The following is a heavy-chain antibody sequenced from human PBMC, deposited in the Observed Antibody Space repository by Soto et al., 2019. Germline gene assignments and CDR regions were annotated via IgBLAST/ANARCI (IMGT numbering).Heavy chain of an antibody. V-gene: IGHV3-30*18. J-gene: IGHJ3*01. CDR1: GFTFSSYA. CDR2: ISYDGGNK. Sequence: PGGSLRLSCAASGFTFSSYAMSWVRQAPGKGLEWVSVISYDGGNKYYADSVKGRFTISRDNSKNTLYLQMNSLRAEDTAVYYCAKSVSAYDFWSGKGPWGQGTMVTVSS. CDR3: AKSVSAYDFWSGKGP. D-gene: IGHD3-3*01.